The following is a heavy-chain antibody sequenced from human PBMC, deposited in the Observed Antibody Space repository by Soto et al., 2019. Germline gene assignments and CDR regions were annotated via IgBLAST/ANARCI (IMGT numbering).Heavy chain of an antibody. CDR2: ITTTSAYI. V-gene: IGHV3-21*06. D-gene: IGHD2-21*02. J-gene: IGHJ5*02. CDR3: VRVGSTAKALRDSWFGP. CDR1: GFSFNTYD. Sequence: PGGSLRLSCAASGFSFNTYDMNWVRQAPGKGPEWVSSITTTSAYIYYAVSVKGRFTISRDNAKNSLYLQMSSLTAEDTAVYYCVRVGSTAKALRDSWFGPWGQGTLVTVSS.